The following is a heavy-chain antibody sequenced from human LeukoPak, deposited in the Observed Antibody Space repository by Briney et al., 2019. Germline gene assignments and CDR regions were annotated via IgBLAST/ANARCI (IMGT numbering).Heavy chain of an antibody. Sequence: ASVKVSCKASGYTFTGYYMHWVRQAPGQGLEWMGWINPNSGGTNYAQKFQGRVTMTRDTSISTAYMELSRLRSDDTAVYHCARAMVRGVIITVNDAFDIWGQGTMVTVSS. J-gene: IGHJ3*02. CDR3: ARAMVRGVIITVNDAFDI. CDR2: INPNSGGT. D-gene: IGHD3-10*01. CDR1: GYTFTGYY. V-gene: IGHV1-2*02.